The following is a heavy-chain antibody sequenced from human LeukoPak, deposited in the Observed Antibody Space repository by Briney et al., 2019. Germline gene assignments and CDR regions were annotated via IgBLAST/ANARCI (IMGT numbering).Heavy chain of an antibody. CDR1: GFTFSSYG. Sequence: AGSLRLSCAASGFTFSSYGMRWVRQAPGKGLEWVAVISYDGSNKYYADSVKGRFTISRDNSKNTLYLQMNSLRAEDTAVYYRAKDSGPYCGGDCREAFDYWGQGPLVTVSS. CDR2: ISYDGSNK. D-gene: IGHD2-21*02. J-gene: IGHJ4*02. CDR3: AKDSGPYCGGDCREAFDY. V-gene: IGHV3-30*18.